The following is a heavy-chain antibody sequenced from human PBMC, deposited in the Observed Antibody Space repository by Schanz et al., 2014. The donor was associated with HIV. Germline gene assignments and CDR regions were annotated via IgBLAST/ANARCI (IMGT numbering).Heavy chain of an antibody. J-gene: IGHJ4*02. CDR3: ARDLNVGRHFDY. CDR2: IGHEGNDI. Sequence: QVQLVESGGGVVQPGGSLRLSYVASGFAFGIYGMHWVRQAPGKGLEWVAVIGHEGNDIHYVDSVAGRFTISRDNSKNTLYLQLGSLRTEDTAVYYCARDLNVGRHFDYWGQGALVTVSS. D-gene: IGHD1-26*01. V-gene: IGHV3-33*01. CDR1: GFAFGIYG.